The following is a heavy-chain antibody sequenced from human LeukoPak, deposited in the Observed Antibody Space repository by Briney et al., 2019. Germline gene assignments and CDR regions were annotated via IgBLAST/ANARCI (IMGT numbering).Heavy chain of an antibody. J-gene: IGHJ4*02. CDR1: GGTLNNYG. V-gene: IGHV1-69*06. CDR3: ATDPHSDFWTGYYWDS. Sequence: GASVKVSCKASGGTLNNYGISWLRQAPGQGLAWMGRIIPIFGPALYAPQFKGRVTITADTSTSTAYVEVTSLISEDTAVYFCATDPHSDFWTGYYWDSWGQGTLVTVSS. D-gene: IGHD3/OR15-3a*01. CDR2: IIPIFGPA.